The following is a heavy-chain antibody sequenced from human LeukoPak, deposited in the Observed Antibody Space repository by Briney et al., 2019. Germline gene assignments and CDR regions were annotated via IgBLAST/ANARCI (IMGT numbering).Heavy chain of an antibody. V-gene: IGHV5-10-1*01. CDR2: IDPSDSYT. CDR1: GYSFTSYW. J-gene: IGHJ6*02. D-gene: IGHD1-1*01. CDR3: ARRGTGTTLYYGMDV. Sequence: PGESLKISCKGSGYSFTSYWIGWVRQMPGKGLEWMGRIDPSDSYTNYSPSFQGHVTISADKSISTAYLQWSSLKASDTAMYYCARRGTGTTLYYGMDVWGQGTTVTVSS.